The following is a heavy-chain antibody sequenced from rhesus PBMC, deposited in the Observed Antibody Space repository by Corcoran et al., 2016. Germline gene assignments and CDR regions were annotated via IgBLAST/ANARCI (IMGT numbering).Heavy chain of an antibody. CDR1: GFTFSSYD. D-gene: IGHD2-2*01. J-gene: IGHJ6*01. CDR2: ISYTVKTI. V-gene: IGHV3-136*01. Sequence: EVQLVESGGGLVQPGGSLRLSCAASGFTFSSYDMSWVRQAPGKGREWVSYISYTVKTIYYAYSVKGLFTISRDNANNSRSLQMSSLRAEDTAVYYCTRAARIPYGLDSWGQGVVVTVSS. CDR3: TRAARIPYGLDS.